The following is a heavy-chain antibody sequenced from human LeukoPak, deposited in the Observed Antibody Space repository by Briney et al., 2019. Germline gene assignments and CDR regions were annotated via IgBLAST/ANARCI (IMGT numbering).Heavy chain of an antibody. CDR1: GGSISSYY. CDR3: ARATYGDYGSNFDY. J-gene: IGHJ4*02. D-gene: IGHD4-17*01. Sequence: PSETLSLTCTVSGGSISSYYWGWIRQPPGKGLEWIGYIYYSGSTNYNPSLKSRVTISVDTSKNQFSLKLSSVTAADTAVYYCARATYGDYGSNFDYWGQGTLVTVSS. CDR2: IYYSGST. V-gene: IGHV4-59*01.